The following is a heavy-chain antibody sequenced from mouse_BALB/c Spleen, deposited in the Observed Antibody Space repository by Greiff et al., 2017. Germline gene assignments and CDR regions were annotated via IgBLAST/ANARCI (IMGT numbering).Heavy chain of an antibody. CDR3: TRKYDYEYYYAMDY. D-gene: IGHD2-4*01. CDR1: GYTFTSYW. V-gene: IGHV1-5*01. CDR2: IYPGNSDT. Sequence: VQLQQSGTVLARPGASVKMSCKASGYTFTSYWMHWVKQRPGQGLEWIGAIYPGNSDTSYNQKFKGKAKLTAVTSTSTAYMELSSLTNEDSAVYYCTRKYDYEYYYAMDYWGQGTSVTVSS. J-gene: IGHJ4*01.